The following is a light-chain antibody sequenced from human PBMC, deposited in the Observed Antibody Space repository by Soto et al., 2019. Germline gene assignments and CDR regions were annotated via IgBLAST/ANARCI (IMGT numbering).Light chain of an antibody. CDR3: QQYNSWPPTWT. J-gene: IGKJ1*01. V-gene: IGKV3-15*01. CDR2: GAS. Sequence: EIVMTQSPATLSVSPGESATLSCRASQSVTNNLSWYQQKPGQAPRLLIYGASTRATGFPARFSGSGSGTEFTLPISSLQAEDFAVYYCQQYNSWPPTWTFGQGTKVEIK. CDR1: QSVTNN.